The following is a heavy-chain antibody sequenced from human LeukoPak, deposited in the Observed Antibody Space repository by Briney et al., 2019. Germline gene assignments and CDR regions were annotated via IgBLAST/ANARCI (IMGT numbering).Heavy chain of an antibody. J-gene: IGHJ4*02. CDR1: GYTFTGYY. CDR2: INPNSGGT. Sequence: ASVKVSCKASGYTFTGYYMHWVRQAPGQGLEWMGWINPNSGGTNYAQKFQGRVTMTRGTSISTAYMELSRLRSDDTAVYYCARGFNDFWSGYYSYWGQGTLVTVSS. CDR3: ARGFNDFWSGYYSY. V-gene: IGHV1-2*02. D-gene: IGHD3-3*01.